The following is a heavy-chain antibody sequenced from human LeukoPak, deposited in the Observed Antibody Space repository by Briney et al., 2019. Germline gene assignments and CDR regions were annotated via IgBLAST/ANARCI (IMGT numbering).Heavy chain of an antibody. V-gene: IGHV1-69*13. CDR1: GYTFTNYG. CDR2: IIPIFGTA. J-gene: IGHJ6*02. D-gene: IGHD1-26*01. CDR3: ARGSGSYSPYYYYGMDV. Sequence: VASVKVSCKASGYTFTNYGVSWVRQAPGQGLEWMGGIIPIFGTANYAQKFQGRVTITADESTSTAYMELSSLRSEDTAVYYCARGSGSYSPYYYYGMDVWGQGTTVTVSS.